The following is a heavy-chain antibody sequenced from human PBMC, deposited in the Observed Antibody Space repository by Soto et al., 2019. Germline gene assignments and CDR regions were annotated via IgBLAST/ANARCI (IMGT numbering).Heavy chain of an antibody. V-gene: IGHV4-30-4*01. CDR1: GGSISSGDYY. J-gene: IGHJ5*02. Sequence: QVQLQESGPGLVRPSQTLSLTCTVSGGSISSGDYYWSWIRQSPGKGLEWIGYIYYSGSTYYNPSLKSRVTISADTSKNQFSLKLSSVTAADTAVYYCARENLLVVPPATDNWFDPWGQGTPVTVSS. CDR3: ARENLLVVPPATDNWFDP. CDR2: IYYSGST. D-gene: IGHD2-2*01.